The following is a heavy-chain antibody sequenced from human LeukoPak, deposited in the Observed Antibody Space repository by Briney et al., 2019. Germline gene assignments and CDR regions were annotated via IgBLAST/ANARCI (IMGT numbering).Heavy chain of an antibody. V-gene: IGHV3-74*01. CDR1: GFTFSTYW. CDR3: ARDVDWILFDY. J-gene: IGHJ4*02. CDR2: VNREGTTS. D-gene: IGHD3-9*01. Sequence: GGSLRLSCTASGFTFSTYWMHWVRQVPGKGLVWVSRVNREGTTSAYADSVKGRFTISRDNDKNTLYLQMNSLRVEDTAVYYCARDVDWILFDYWGQGTLVTVSS.